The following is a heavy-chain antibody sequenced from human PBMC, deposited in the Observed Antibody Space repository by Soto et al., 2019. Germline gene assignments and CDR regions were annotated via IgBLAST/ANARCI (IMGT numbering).Heavy chain of an antibody. V-gene: IGHV4-34*01. D-gene: IGHD3-10*01. Sequence: SETLSLTCAVYVGSFSGYYWSWIRQPPGKGLEWIGEINHIGSTNYNPSLKSRVTISVDMSKNQFSLKLSSVTAADTAVYYCARGPPIYYGSGSYYNANYYYYGMDVWGQGTTVTVSS. CDR3: ARGPPIYYGSGSYYNANYYYYGMDV. CDR1: VGSFSGYY. CDR2: INHIGST. J-gene: IGHJ6*02.